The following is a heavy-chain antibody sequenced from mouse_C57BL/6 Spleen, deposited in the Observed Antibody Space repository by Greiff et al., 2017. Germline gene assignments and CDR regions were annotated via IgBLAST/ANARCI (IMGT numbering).Heavy chain of an antibody. CDR3: SRGGRKLGRPFDY. Sequence: EVQGVESGGGLVKPGGSLKLSCAASGFTFSSYAMSWVRQTPEKRLEWVATISDGGSYTYYPDNVKGRFTISRDNAKNNLYLQMSHLKSEDTAMYYCSRGGRKLGRPFDYWGQGTTLTVSS. CDR1: GFTFSSYA. J-gene: IGHJ2*01. CDR2: ISDGGSYT. V-gene: IGHV5-4*01. D-gene: IGHD4-1*01.